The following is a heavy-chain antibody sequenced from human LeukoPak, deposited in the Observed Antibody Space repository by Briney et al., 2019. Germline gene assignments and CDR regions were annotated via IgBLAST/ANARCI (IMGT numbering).Heavy chain of an antibody. CDR2: IYYSGST. D-gene: IGHD6-13*01. Sequence: SETLSLTCTVSGVSISSYYWSWIRQPPGKGLEWIGYIYYSGSTNYNPSLKSRVTISVDTSKNQFSLKLGSVTAADTAVYYCASRIAAAPFDYWGQGTLVTVSS. J-gene: IGHJ4*02. V-gene: IGHV4-59*12. CDR1: GVSISSYY. CDR3: ASRIAAAPFDY.